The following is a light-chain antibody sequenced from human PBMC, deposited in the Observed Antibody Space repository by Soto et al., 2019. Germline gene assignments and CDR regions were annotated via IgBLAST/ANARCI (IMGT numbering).Light chain of an antibody. CDR3: QHYGGSFI. V-gene: IGKV3-20*01. J-gene: IGKJ3*01. CDR1: QSVGSD. CDR2: NTS. Sequence: EIVMTQSPATLSVSPGERATLSCRASQSVGSDLVWYQRKFGQAPRLLIYNTSSRATGIPDRFSGSGSGTDFTLSSSRLEPEDFAVYYCQHYGGSFIFGPGTKVDFK.